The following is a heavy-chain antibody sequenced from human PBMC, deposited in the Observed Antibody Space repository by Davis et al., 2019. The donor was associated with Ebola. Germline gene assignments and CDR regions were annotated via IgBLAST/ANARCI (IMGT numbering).Heavy chain of an antibody. D-gene: IGHD3/OR15-3a*01. Sequence: MPSETLSLTCTVSGGSISSSSYYWGWIRQPPGKGLEWIGSIYYSGSTYYNPSLKSRVTISVDTSKNQFSLKLSSVTAADTAVYYCARGGRGAFDIWGQGTMVTVSS. CDR2: IYYSGST. CDR1: GGSISSSSYY. V-gene: IGHV4-39*07. J-gene: IGHJ3*02. CDR3: ARGGRGAFDI.